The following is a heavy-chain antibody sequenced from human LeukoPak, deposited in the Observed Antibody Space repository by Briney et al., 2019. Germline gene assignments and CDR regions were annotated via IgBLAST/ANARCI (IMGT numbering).Heavy chain of an antibody. CDR1: GFTFSSYA. Sequence: GGSLRLSCAASGFTFSSYAMHWVRQAPGKGLEWVAVVSYDGSNKYYADSVKGRFTISRDNSKNTLYLQMNSLRAEDTAVYYCVRDSSYYDFWSGYWDYWGQGTLVTVSS. J-gene: IGHJ4*02. D-gene: IGHD3-3*01. V-gene: IGHV3-30-3*01. CDR2: VSYDGSNK. CDR3: VRDSSYYDFWSGYWDY.